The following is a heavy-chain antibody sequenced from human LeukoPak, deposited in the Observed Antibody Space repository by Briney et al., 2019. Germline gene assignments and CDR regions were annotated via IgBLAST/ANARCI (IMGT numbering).Heavy chain of an antibody. CDR2: ITSTSIYI. D-gene: IGHD5-24*01. Sequence: GGSLRLSCAASGFAFSTYSIHWVRQAPGKGLEWVASITSTSIYIYYGDSVKGRFIVSRDNAKNSLYLQMSSLRAEDTAVFYCAAWTDRGYNFWGQGTLVTVSS. J-gene: IGHJ4*02. CDR3: AAWTDRGYNF. CDR1: GFAFSTYS. V-gene: IGHV3-21*01.